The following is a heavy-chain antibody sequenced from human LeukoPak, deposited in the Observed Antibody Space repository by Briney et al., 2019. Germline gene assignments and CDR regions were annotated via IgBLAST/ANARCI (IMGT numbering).Heavy chain of an antibody. J-gene: IGHJ4*02. CDR2: IRYDGSNK. CDR1: GFTFSSYG. Sequence: PGGSLRLSCAASGFTFSSYGMHWVRQAPGKGLEWVAFIRYDGSNKYYADSVKGRFTISRDNSKNTLYLQMNSLRAEDTAVYYCAKAPLWYYYDSSGYADYWGQGTLVTVSS. CDR3: AKAPLWYYYDSSGYADY. V-gene: IGHV3-30*02. D-gene: IGHD3-22*01.